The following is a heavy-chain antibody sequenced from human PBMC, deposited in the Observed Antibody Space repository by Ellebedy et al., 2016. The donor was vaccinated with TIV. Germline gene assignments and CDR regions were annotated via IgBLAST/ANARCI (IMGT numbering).Heavy chain of an antibody. D-gene: IGHD3-10*02. V-gene: IGHV3-23*05. J-gene: IGHJ4*02. Sequence: GESLKISCAVSDFTFSTYAMYWVRQAPGKGLEWVTSIDNSGTRTWYAESVRGRFTISRDNSKNTLFLQMSSLRAEDTAIYYCAKLGVRDSIDYWGQGTLVTVSS. CDR2: IDNSGTRT. CDR1: DFTFSTYA. CDR3: AKLGVRDSIDY.